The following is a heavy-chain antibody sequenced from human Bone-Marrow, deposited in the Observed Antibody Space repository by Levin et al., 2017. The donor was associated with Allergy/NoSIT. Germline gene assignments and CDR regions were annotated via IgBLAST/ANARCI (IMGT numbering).Heavy chain of an antibody. D-gene: IGHD6-13*01. Sequence: GESLKISCAASGFTFSGSAMHWVRQASGKGLEWVGRIRSKANSYATAYAASVKGRFTISRDDSKNTAYLQMNSLKTEDTAVYYCTRYLSIAAAGGFDPWGQGTLVTVSS. J-gene: IGHJ5*02. CDR1: GFTFSGSA. CDR2: IRSKANSYAT. V-gene: IGHV3-73*01. CDR3: TRYLSIAAAGGFDP.